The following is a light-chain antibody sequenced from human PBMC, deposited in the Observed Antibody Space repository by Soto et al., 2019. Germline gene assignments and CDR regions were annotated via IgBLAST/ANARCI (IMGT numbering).Light chain of an antibody. CDR1: QSVSSN. V-gene: IGKV3-15*01. J-gene: IGKJ1*01. Sequence: EMVMTQSPATLSVSPGERASLSCRASQSVSSNLAWYQQTPGQAPRLLIYGASTRATGIPARFSGSGSGTEFTLTISSLQSEDVAVDYCQQYNNWPPWTFGQGTKVESK. CDR3: QQYNNWPPWT. CDR2: GAS.